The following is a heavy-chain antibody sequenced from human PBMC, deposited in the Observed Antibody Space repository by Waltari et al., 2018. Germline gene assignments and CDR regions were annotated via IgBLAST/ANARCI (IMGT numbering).Heavy chain of an antibody. Sequence: QLQLQESGPGLVKPSETLSLTCTVSGGSISSSSYYWGWIRQPPGTGLGWIGSSYYSGSTYYNPSLKSRVTISVDTSKNQFSLKLSSVTAADTAVYYCARRLEMATISHRLYYYYGMDVWGQGTTVTVSS. CDR1: GGSISSSSYY. D-gene: IGHD5-12*01. J-gene: IGHJ6*02. V-gene: IGHV4-39*01. CDR3: ARRLEMATISHRLYYYYGMDV. CDR2: SYYSGST.